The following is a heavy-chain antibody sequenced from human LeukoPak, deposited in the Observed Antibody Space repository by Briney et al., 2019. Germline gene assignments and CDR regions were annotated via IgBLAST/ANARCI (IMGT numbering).Heavy chain of an antibody. D-gene: IGHD6-13*01. CDR2: INHRGST. J-gene: IGHJ4*02. CDR3: ARAWYSSSWLDY. CDR1: GGSFSGYY. V-gene: IGHV4-34*01. Sequence: PSETLSLTCAVYGGSFSGYYWSWIRQPPGKGLEWIGEINHRGSTNYNPSLKSRVTISVDTSKNQFSLKLSSVTAADTAVYYCARAWYSSSWLDYWGQGTLVTVSS.